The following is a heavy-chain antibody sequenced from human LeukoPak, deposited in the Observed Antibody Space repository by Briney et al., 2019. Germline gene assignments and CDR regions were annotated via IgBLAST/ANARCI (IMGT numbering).Heavy chain of an antibody. V-gene: IGHV4-34*01. CDR2: INHSGST. J-gene: IGHJ5*02. CDR1: GXSFXXXY. D-gene: IGHD3-10*01. Sequence: GXSFXXXYWSWIRQPPGKGLEWIGEINHSGSTNYNPSLKSRVTISVDTSKNQFSLKLSSVTAADTAVYYCARLRTYYYGSGSYCWFDPWGQGTLVTVSS. CDR3: ARLRTYYYGSGSYCWFDP.